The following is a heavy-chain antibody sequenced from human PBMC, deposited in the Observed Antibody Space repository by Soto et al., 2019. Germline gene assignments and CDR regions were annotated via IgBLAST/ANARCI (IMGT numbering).Heavy chain of an antibody. D-gene: IGHD3-22*01. J-gene: IGHJ4*02. CDR1: GFTFSSYA. V-gene: IGHV3-23*01. CDR3: AKDSWVGASYDRGGYAI. CDR2: ISGSGVSR. Sequence: EVQLLESGGGLVQPGGSLRLSCAASGFTFSSYAMSWVRQAPGKGLEWVSAISGSGVSRYYADSVKGRFTISRDNSKNTLYLQMYSLRAEDTAVYYCAKDSWVGASYDRGGYAIWGQGTLVTVSS.